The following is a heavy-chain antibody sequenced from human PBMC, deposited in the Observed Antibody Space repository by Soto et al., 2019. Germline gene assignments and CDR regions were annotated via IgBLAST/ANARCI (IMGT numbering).Heavy chain of an antibody. J-gene: IGHJ4*02. Sequence: PGGSLRLSCAASGFTFSSYSMNWVRQAPGKGLEWVAVISYDGSNKYYADSVKGRFTISRDNSKNTLYLQMNSLRAEDTAVYYCARGYYGSGRGPPDYWGQGTLVTVSS. CDR2: ISYDGSNK. CDR1: GFTFSSYS. CDR3: ARGYYGSGRGPPDY. V-gene: IGHV3-30*03. D-gene: IGHD3-10*01.